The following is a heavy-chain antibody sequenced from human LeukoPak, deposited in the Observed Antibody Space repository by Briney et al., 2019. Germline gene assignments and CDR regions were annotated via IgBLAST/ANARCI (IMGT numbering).Heavy chain of an antibody. J-gene: IGHJ4*02. D-gene: IGHD1-26*01. CDR3: ARVWGSYTIDY. Sequence: PSETLTLTYDVSGGSVSSYYWSWIRQPAGKGLEWIGRIYTSGSTNYNPSLKSRVTISVDTSKNQFSLKLSSVTAADTAVYYCARVWGSYTIDYWGQGTLVTVSS. CDR1: GGSVSSYY. V-gene: IGHV4-4*07. CDR2: IYTSGST.